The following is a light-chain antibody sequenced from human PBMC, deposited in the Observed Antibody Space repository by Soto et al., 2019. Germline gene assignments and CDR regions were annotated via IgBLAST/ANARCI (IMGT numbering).Light chain of an antibody. V-gene: IGLV1-51*01. CDR3: GSWDSSLSAYV. CDR1: SSNIGGNS. CDR2: DDN. Sequence: QSMMTQSPSVSAAPGQKVTISCSGSSSNIGGNSVSWYQQLPGTAPKLLIYDDNKRPSGIPDRFSGSKSGTSATLGITGFQTGDEADYYCGSWDSSLSAYVFGTGTKLTVL. J-gene: IGLJ1*01.